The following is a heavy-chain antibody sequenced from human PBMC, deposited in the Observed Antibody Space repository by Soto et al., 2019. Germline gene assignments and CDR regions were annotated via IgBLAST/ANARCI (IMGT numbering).Heavy chain of an antibody. V-gene: IGHV4-39*07. CDR2: VYYRGRS. J-gene: IGHJ4*02. Sequence: SETLSLTCTVSGGSVSNSNYYWGWIRQSPGKGLEWIGSVYYRGRSYSKSSVKSRVTISVDTSKNQFSLKLSSVTAADTAVYYCARYYCSSVTCYYFDYWGQGALVTVSS. CDR3: ARYYCSSVTCYYFDY. CDR1: GGSVSNSNYY. D-gene: IGHD2-2*01.